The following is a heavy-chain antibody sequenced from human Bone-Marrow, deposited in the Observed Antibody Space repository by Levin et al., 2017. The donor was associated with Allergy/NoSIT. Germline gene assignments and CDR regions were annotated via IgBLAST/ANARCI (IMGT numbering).Heavy chain of an antibody. D-gene: IGHD3-10*01. CDR1: GFTFSRYG. CDR2: ISSDGNSK. J-gene: IGHJ4*02. Sequence: RGESLKISCAASGFTFSRYGMHWVRQAPGKGLEWVAVISSDGNSKYYADSVKGRFTISRDNSKKTLYLQLNNLRADDTAVYFCETGLGELFMGNYWGQGTLVTVSS. V-gene: IGHV3-30*03. CDR3: ETGLGELFMGNY.